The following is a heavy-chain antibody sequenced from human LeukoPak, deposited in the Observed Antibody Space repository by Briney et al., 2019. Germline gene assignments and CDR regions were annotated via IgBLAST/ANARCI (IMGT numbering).Heavy chain of an antibody. D-gene: IGHD2-21*02. CDR3: ARRSVVTAINFDTFDI. CDR1: GGSISSYY. CDR2: IYSTGST. V-gene: IGHV4-59*08. Sequence: SETLSLTCTVSGGSISSYYWNWIQQLPGMGLEWIGYIYSTGSTNYNPSLRGRVIISLDTSKNQFSLELSSVTAVDTALYYCARRSVVTAINFDTFDIWGQGTMVTVSS. J-gene: IGHJ3*02.